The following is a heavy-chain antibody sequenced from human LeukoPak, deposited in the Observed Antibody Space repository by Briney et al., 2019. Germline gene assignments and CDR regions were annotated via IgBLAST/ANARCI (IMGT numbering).Heavy chain of an antibody. Sequence: SETLSLTCAVYGGSFSGYYWSWIRQPPGKGLEWIGEINHSGSTNYNPSLKSRVTISVDTSKNRFSLKLSSVTAADTAVYYCASLKRGYSYGYYYYYGMDVWGQGTTVTVSS. V-gene: IGHV4-34*01. D-gene: IGHD5-18*01. CDR2: INHSGST. CDR1: GGSFSGYY. J-gene: IGHJ6*02. CDR3: ASLKRGYSYGYYYYYGMDV.